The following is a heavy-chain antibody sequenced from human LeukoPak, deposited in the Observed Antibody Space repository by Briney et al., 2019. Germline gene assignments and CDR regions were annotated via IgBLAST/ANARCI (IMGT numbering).Heavy chain of an antibody. V-gene: IGHV3-21*01. Sequence: GGSLRLSCEASGFTFTTYSMTWVRQAPGKGLEWVSIIRSGSSAIFSADALKGRFTISRDDAKNLLYLDMNSLRAEDTAVYYCARGHTAVTRHFDFWGQGTLVTVSS. CDR2: IRSGSSAI. CDR1: GFTFTTYS. CDR3: ARGHTAVTRHFDF. J-gene: IGHJ4*02. D-gene: IGHD4-17*01.